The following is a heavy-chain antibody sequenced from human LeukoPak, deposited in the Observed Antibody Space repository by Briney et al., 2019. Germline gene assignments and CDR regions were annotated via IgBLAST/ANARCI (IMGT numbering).Heavy chain of an antibody. Sequence: SETLSLTCTVSGESITSHFWTWIRQAPGKGLEWVGYVSKSGSTNYNPSLQSRITISVDTSKNQFFLKLTSMTAADTAVYFCARDDYGVFDAFDVWVQGTVVTVSS. J-gene: IGHJ3*01. CDR1: GESITSHF. CDR3: ARDDYGVFDAFDV. V-gene: IGHV4-4*08. CDR2: VSKSGST. D-gene: IGHD3-16*01.